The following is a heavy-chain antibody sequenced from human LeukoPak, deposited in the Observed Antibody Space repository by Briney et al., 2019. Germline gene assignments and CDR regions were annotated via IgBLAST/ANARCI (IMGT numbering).Heavy chain of an antibody. CDR3: ARSYSGSYRDAFDI. D-gene: IGHD1-26*01. V-gene: IGHV3-23*01. J-gene: IGHJ3*02. CDR2: ISGSGGST. Sequence: GGSLRLSCAASGFTFSLYAMNWVRQAPGKGLECVSTISGSGGSTYYADSVKGRFSISRDNSKNTLYLQVTSLRADDTAVYFCARSYSGSYRDAFDIWGQGTMVTVSS. CDR1: GFTFSLYA.